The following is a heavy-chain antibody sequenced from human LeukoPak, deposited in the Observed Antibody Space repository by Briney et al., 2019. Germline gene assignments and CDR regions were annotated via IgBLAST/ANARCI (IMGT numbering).Heavy chain of an antibody. CDR3: ARESGSPVGFDY. Sequence: GGSLRLSCAASGFTFSSYSMNWVRQAPGKGLEWVSSISSSSSYIYYADSVKGRFTISRDNAKNSLYLQMNSLRAEDTAVYYCARESGSPVGFDYWGQGTLVTVSS. CDR1: GFTFSSYS. CDR2: ISSSSSYI. V-gene: IGHV3-21*01. J-gene: IGHJ4*02. D-gene: IGHD1-26*01.